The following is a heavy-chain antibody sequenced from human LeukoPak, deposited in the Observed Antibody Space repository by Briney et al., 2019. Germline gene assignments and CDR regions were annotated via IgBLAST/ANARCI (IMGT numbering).Heavy chain of an antibody. CDR3: AKGQGFDYYYAMDV. D-gene: IGHD3-16*01. Sequence: GGSLRLSCAASGFMFSNYGMQWVRQAPGKGLEWVVVISYDGSNKYYVDSVKGRFTISRDNSKNTLYLQMNSLRAEDTAVYYCAKGQGFDYYYAMDVWGQGTTVTVSS. CDR1: GFMFSNYG. J-gene: IGHJ6*02. CDR2: ISYDGSNK. V-gene: IGHV3-30*18.